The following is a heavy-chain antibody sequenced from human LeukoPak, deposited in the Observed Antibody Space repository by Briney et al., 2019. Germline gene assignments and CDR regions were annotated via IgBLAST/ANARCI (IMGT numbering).Heavy chain of an antibody. J-gene: IGHJ4*02. CDR2: ISYDGHYK. Sequence: GGSLRLSCAASGFTFSNYAMHWVRQAPGKGLEWVAVISYDGHYKYYADSVKGRFTISRDNSRNTLYLQMNSLRGEDTAVYYCARDHAADLVATGEDYWGQGTLVTVSS. V-gene: IGHV3-30-3*01. CDR3: ARDHAADLVATGEDY. CDR1: GFTFSNYA. D-gene: IGHD5-12*01.